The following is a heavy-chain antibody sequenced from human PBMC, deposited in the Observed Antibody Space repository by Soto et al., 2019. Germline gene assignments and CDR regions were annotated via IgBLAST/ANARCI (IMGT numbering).Heavy chain of an antibody. V-gene: IGHV3-33*01. CDR2: IWYDGSNK. J-gene: IGHJ6*03. D-gene: IGHD4-4*01. CDR3: ARDSETTVNAYYYYYMDV. Sequence: QVQLVESGGGVVQPGRSLRLSCAASGFTFSSYGMHWVRQAPGKGLEWVAVIWYDGSNKYYADSVKGRFTISRDNSKKTLLLQMNSLRAEDTAVYYCARDSETTVNAYYYYYMDVWGQGTTVTVSS. CDR1: GFTFSSYG.